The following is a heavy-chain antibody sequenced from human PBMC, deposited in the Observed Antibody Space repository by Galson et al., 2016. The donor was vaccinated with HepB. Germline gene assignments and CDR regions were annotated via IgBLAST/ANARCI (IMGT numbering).Heavy chain of an antibody. D-gene: IGHD6-13*01. Sequence: SETLSLTCSVSGGSIRSSRFYWGWIRQPPGKGLEWIGSISYSGSTYYNPSLESRVAISIDPSKNHFSLKLSSVTAADTAVYYCARHGRTAAVEYDYWGQGTLVTVSS. J-gene: IGHJ4*02. V-gene: IGHV4-39*01. CDR2: ISYSGST. CDR1: GGSIRSSRFY. CDR3: ARHGRTAAVEYDY.